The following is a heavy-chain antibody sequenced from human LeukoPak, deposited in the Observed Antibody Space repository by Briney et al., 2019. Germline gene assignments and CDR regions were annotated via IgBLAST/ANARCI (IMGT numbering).Heavy chain of an antibody. CDR1: GFTFSSYA. CDR2: ISYDGSNK. V-gene: IGHV3-30-3*01. D-gene: IGHD2-2*01. Sequence: GGSLRLSCAASGFTFSSYAMHWVRQAPGKGLEWVAVISYDGSNKYYADSVKGRFTISRDNSKNTLYLQMNSLRAEDTAVYYCARDGRRVVPADHFDYWGQGTLVTVSS. CDR3: ARDGRRVVPADHFDY. J-gene: IGHJ4*02.